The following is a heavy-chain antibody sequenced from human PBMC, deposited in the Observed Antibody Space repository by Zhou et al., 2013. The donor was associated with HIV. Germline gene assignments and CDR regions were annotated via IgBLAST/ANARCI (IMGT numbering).Heavy chain of an antibody. CDR2: IIPIFGTP. CDR1: GGTFNSNG. V-gene: IGHV1-69*05. J-gene: IGHJ4*02. Sequence: QVHLVQSGAEVKKAGSSVRVSCKTAGGTFNSNGVSWVRHAPGQGLEWMGGIIPIFGTPNYAQNFQGRITVTTDGSTSTAYMELSSLISDDTAVYFCATSLDRTAMYAFDYWGQGTLVTVSS. D-gene: IGHD5-18*01. CDR3: ATSLDRTAMYAFDY.